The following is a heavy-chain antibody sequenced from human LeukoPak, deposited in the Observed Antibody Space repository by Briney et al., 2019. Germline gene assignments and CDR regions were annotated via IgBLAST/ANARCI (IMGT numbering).Heavy chain of an antibody. J-gene: IGHJ4*02. V-gene: IGHV1-18*01. CDR1: GYTFNRYA. CDR2: ISAYSGYT. Sequence: ASVQVSCKASGYTFNRYAISWVRQAPGQGLEWMGWISAYSGYTHYAQKIQGRVTVTTEASTSTAYMELRSLTSYDTAVYYCARDAVSTTTAGGIDYWGQGTLVTVSS. D-gene: IGHD5/OR15-5a*01. CDR3: ARDAVSTTTAGGIDY.